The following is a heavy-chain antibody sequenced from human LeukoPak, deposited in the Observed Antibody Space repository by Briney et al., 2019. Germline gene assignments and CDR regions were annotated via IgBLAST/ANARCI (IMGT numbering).Heavy chain of an antibody. V-gene: IGHV4-4*07. CDR2: IYYSGST. Sequence: SETLSLTCTVSGGSISSYYWSWIRQPAGKGLEWIGSIYYSGSTYYNPSLKSRVTISVDTSKNQFSLKLSSVTAADTAVYYCARVSSGWFDYWGQGTLVTVSS. D-gene: IGHD6-19*01. CDR3: ARVSSGWFDY. J-gene: IGHJ4*02. CDR1: GGSISSYY.